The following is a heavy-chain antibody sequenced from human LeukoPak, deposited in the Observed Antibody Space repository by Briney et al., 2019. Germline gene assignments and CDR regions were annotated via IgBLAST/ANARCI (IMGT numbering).Heavy chain of an antibody. CDR1: GFTFSNYA. J-gene: IGHJ3*01. Sequence: PGGSLRLSCAASGFTFSNYAMGWVRQAPGKGLEWVSGISGSGDRTYYADSVKGRFTISRDTSKNTVSLQMNSLRAEDTAVYFCARDPVPEFWGQGTVVIVSS. CDR3: ARDPVPEF. D-gene: IGHD1-14*01. CDR2: ISGSGDRT. V-gene: IGHV3-23*01.